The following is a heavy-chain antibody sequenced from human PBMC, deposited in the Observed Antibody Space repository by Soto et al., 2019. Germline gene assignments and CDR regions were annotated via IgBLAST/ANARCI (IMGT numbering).Heavy chain of an antibody. D-gene: IGHD1-26*01. Sequence: HLQLQESGSGLVKPSQTLSLICSVSGGSISSGGYSWSWIRQAPGKGLEWIGYTFYSGSTYYNPSRKSRVTIKVDGSKNQFSLNLSSVTAAYTAVYYCAKEGGSASPDWYFDLWGRGTLVTVSS. J-gene: IGHJ2*01. V-gene: IGHV4-30-2*01. CDR1: GGSISSGGYS. CDR2: TFYSGST. CDR3: AKEGGSASPDWYFDL.